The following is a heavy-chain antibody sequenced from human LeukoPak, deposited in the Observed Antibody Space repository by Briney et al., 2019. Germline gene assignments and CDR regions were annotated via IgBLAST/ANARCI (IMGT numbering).Heavy chain of an antibody. Sequence: PSETLSLTCPVSGGSISSYYWSWIRQPAGKGLEWIGYIYYSGSTNYNPSLKSRVTISVDTSKNQFSLKLSSVTAADTAVYYCARSERFLEWLPFDYWGQGTLVTVSS. V-gene: IGHV4-59*08. CDR2: IYYSGST. D-gene: IGHD3-3*01. J-gene: IGHJ4*02. CDR3: ARSERFLEWLPFDY. CDR1: GGSISSYY.